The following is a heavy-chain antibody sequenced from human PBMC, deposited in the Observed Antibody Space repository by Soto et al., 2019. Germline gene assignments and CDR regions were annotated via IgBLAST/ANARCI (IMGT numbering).Heavy chain of an antibody. V-gene: IGHV3-23*01. CDR1: GFTFSSYA. D-gene: IGHD3-22*01. CDR2: ISGSGGST. J-gene: IGHJ4*02. Sequence: GESLRLSCAASGFTFSSYAMSWVRQAPGKGLEWVSAISGSGGSTYYADSVKGRFTISRDNSKNTLYLQMNSLRAEDTAVYYCAKAGDHYYDSSGYYNGYVYWGQGTLVTVSS. CDR3: AKAGDHYYDSSGYYNGYVY.